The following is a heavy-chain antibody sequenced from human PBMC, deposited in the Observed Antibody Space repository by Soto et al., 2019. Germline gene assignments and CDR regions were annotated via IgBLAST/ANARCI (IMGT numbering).Heavy chain of an antibody. Sequence: SETLSLTCTVSGGSISSYYWSWIRQPPGKGLEWIGYIYYSGSTNYNPSLKSRVTISVDTSKNQFSLKLSSVTAADTAVYYCAVTLPWFDPWGQGTMVTVSS. CDR2: IYYSGST. CDR1: GGSISSYY. D-gene: IGHD5-18*01. V-gene: IGHV4-59*01. J-gene: IGHJ5*02. CDR3: AVTLPWFDP.